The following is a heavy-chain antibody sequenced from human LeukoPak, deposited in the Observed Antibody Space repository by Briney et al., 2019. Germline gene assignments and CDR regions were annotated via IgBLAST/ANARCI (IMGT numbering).Heavy chain of an antibody. J-gene: IGHJ4*02. Sequence: GGSLRLSCAASGFTVRTTYMTWVRQAPGKRLEWVSVIYSGGNTYYADSVKGRFTISRDNSKNTLFLQMNSLRAEDTAVYFCARGGSVGSYYYFDYWDQGTLVTVSS. CDR2: IYSGGNT. CDR1: GFTVRTTY. D-gene: IGHD1-26*01. V-gene: IGHV3-53*01. CDR3: ARGGSVGSYYYFDY.